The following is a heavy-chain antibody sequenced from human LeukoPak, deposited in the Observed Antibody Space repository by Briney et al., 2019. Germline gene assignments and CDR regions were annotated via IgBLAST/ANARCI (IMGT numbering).Heavy chain of an antibody. D-gene: IGHD3-10*01. Sequence: SETLSLTCTVSGGSISSSSYYWGWVRQPPGRGLEWIGSIYYSGSTYYNPSLKSRVTISVDTSKNQFSLKLSSVTAADTAVYYCARLSGGSGLWGQGTLVTVSS. CDR3: ARLSGGSGL. CDR2: IYYSGST. V-gene: IGHV4-39*01. CDR1: GGSISSSSYY. J-gene: IGHJ4*02.